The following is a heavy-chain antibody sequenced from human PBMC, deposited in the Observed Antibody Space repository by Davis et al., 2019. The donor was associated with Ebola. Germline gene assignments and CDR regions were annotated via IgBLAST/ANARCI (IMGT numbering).Heavy chain of an antibody. J-gene: IGHJ6*04. Sequence: MPSEILSLTCAVSGGSISSSNWWSWVRQPPGKGLEWIGEIYHSGSTNYNPSLKSRVTISVDKSKNQFSLKLSSVTAADTAVYYCARDLGNYYYYGMDVWGKGTTVTVSS. CDR1: GGSISSSNW. D-gene: IGHD7-27*01. CDR3: ARDLGNYYYYGMDV. CDR2: IYHSGST. V-gene: IGHV4-4*02.